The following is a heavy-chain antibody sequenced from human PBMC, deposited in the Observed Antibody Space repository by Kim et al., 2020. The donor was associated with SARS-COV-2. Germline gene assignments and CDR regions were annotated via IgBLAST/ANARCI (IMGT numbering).Heavy chain of an antibody. CDR2: IGYDGSNK. D-gene: IGHD3-16*02. V-gene: IGHV3-33*01. Sequence: GGSLRLSCAASGFTFSSYGMHGFRQAPGKGLDGGAVIGYDGSNKYYADSVKGRFTISRDNSKNTLYLQMNSLRAEDTAVYYCARVGGYYDYVWGSYRPNPDAFDIWGQGTMVTVSS. J-gene: IGHJ3*02. CDR3: ARVGGYYDYVWGSYRPNPDAFDI. CDR1: GFTFSSYG.